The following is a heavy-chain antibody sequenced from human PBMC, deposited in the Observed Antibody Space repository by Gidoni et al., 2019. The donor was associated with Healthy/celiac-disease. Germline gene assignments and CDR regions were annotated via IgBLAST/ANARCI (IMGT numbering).Heavy chain of an antibody. J-gene: IGHJ4*02. V-gene: IGHV1-2*02. CDR2: INPNSGGT. D-gene: IGHD3-16*02. CDR1: GYPFTGYY. Sequence: VQLVQSGAEVKKPGASVKVSCKASGYPFTGYYMHWVRQAPGQGLECMGWINPNSGGTNYAQKFQGRVTMTRDTSISTAYMELSRLRSDDTAVYYCASLGLGGLRFGELSLVDYWGQGTLVTVSS. CDR3: ASLGLGGLRFGELSLVDY.